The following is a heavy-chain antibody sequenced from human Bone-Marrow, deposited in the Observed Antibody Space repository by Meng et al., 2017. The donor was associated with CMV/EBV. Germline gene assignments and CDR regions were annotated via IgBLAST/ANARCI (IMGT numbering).Heavy chain of an antibody. CDR2: IKQDGSEK. Sequence: GEALKISCAASGFTISSYWMSWVRQAPGKGLEWVANIKQDGSEKYYVDSVKGRFTISRDNAKKSLYLQMNSLMAEDTAVYYCARDTWSGYLPSPYYYYGMDVWGQGTTVTVSS. J-gene: IGHJ6*02. V-gene: IGHV3-7*01. CDR3: ARDTWSGYLPSPYYYYGMDV. CDR1: GFTISSYW. D-gene: IGHD3-3*01.